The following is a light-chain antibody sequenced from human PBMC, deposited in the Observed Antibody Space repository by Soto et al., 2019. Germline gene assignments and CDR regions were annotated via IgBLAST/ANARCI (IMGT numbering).Light chain of an antibody. CDR2: GAS. J-gene: IGKJ3*01. CDR1: DSLSLSF. V-gene: IGKV3-20*01. Sequence: EIVLTQSPGTLSLSPGERATLSCRASDSLSLSFLAWYQQKPGQAPRLLIYGASSRATGIPDRFSGSGSGTDFTLTISRLEPDDFGVYYCQQYRSSPSTFGPGTNVDSK. CDR3: QQYRSSPST.